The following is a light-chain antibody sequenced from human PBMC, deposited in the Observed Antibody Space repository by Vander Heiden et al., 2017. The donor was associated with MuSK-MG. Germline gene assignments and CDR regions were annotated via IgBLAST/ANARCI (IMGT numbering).Light chain of an antibody. J-gene: IGKJ4*01. CDR2: LAS. V-gene: IGKV1-39*01. CDR3: HQADYLPIT. CDR1: QSISNY. Sequence: DIQMTQSPSSLSASVGDRVTITCRASQSISNYLNWYQQKPGKAPKLLIYLASSLQSGVPSRFSGSGSGTDFTLTISRLQPEDSATYYCHQADYLPITFGGGTKVEI.